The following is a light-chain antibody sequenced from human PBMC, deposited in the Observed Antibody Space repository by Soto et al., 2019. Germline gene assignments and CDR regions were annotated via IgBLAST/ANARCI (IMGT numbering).Light chain of an antibody. CDR1: QSVSSY. CDR2: DAS. CDR3: QQRSNWPSIT. J-gene: IGKJ5*01. V-gene: IGKV3-11*01. Sequence: EIVLTQSPATLSLSPGERATLSCRASQSVSSYLAWYQQKPGQAPSLLIYDASNRATGIPARFSGSGSGTDSTPTISSLEPEDFAVYYCQQRSNWPSITFGQGTRLEIK.